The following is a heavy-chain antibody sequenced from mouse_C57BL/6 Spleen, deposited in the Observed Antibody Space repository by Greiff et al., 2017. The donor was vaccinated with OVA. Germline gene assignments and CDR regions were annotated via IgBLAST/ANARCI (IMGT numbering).Heavy chain of an antibody. CDR3: AKDSSGFDY. V-gene: IGHV3-6*01. J-gene: IGHJ2*01. D-gene: IGHD3-2*02. CDR1: GYSITSGYY. Sequence: EVKLQESGPGLVKPSQSLSLTCSVTGYSITSGYYWNWIRQFPGNKLEWMGYISYDGSNNYNPSLKNRISITRDTSKNQFFLKLKSVTTEDTATYYCAKDSSGFDYWGQGTTLTVSS. CDR2: ISYDGSN.